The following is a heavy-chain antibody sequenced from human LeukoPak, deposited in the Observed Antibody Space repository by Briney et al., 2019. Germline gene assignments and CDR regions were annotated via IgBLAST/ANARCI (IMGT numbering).Heavy chain of an antibody. D-gene: IGHD3-22*01. CDR1: GLTFSTFA. CDR3: TKDRDGSGFLVGDWFDP. Sequence: GGSLRLSCEASGLTFSTFAMSWVRQAPGKGPEWVSVISASDAATYYSDSVKGRFTVSRDNSKDTLYLQMNDVRTEDTALYYCTKDRDGSGFLVGDWFDPWGQGTLVTVSS. CDR2: ISASDAAT. V-gene: IGHV3-23*01. J-gene: IGHJ5*02.